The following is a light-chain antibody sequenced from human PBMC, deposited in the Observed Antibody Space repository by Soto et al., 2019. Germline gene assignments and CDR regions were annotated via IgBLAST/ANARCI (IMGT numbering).Light chain of an antibody. Sequence: VLTQSPGTLSLSPGERATLSSGTSQPISPSYLAWYQQRPGEAPRLLISGASSRASGIPDRLSGSVSGTDFTLTISSLEPEDFALYDCHHGGTFVQGTKVEIK. J-gene: IGKJ1*01. CDR2: GAS. CDR3: HHGGT. V-gene: IGKV3-20*01. CDR1: QPISPSY.